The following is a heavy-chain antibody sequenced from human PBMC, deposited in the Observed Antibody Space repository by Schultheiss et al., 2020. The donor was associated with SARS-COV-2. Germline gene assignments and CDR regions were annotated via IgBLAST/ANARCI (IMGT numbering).Heavy chain of an antibody. CDR1: GGSFSGYY. V-gene: IGHV4-59*01. D-gene: IGHD4-17*01. CDR3: ARDGLRTTVTFDL. J-gene: IGHJ2*01. CDR2: IYYSGST. Sequence: SETLSLTCAVYGGSFSGYYWSWIRQPPGKGLEWIGYIYYSGSTNYNPSLKSRVTISVDTSKNQFSLKLSSVTAADTAVYYCARDGLRTTVTFDLWGRGTLVTVSS.